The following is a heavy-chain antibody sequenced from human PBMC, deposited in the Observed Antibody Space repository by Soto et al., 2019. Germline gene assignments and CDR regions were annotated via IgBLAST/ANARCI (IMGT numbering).Heavy chain of an antibody. V-gene: IGHV3-33*05. CDR3: ARWGTTGGLDV. CDR1: GFTFRSYV. J-gene: IGHJ4*02. CDR2: TSYDGSNN. Sequence: VQSGTSLRLSCVGSGFTFRSYVIHWVRQAPGKGLEWVALTSYDGSNNFYGDSVKGRFTISRDNSRNTVELQMDSLRLEDTALYYCARWGTTGGLDVWGQGTLVSVSS. D-gene: IGHD3-16*01.